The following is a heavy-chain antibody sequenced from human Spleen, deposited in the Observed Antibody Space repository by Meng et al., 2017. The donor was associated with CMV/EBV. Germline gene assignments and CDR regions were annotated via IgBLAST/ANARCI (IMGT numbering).Heavy chain of an antibody. CDR3: ARVLSGYSPYYFYGMDV. V-gene: IGHV3-23*01. CDR2: INNYGGST. CDR1: GFTFSSYG. D-gene: IGHD5-18*01. J-gene: IGHJ6*02. Sequence: GGSLRLSCAASGFTFSSYGMSWVRQAPGRGLEWVSAINNYGGSTSYADSVKGRFTISRDNSKNTLFLQMNSLRAEDTAVYYCARVLSGYSPYYFYGMDVWGQGTTVTVSS.